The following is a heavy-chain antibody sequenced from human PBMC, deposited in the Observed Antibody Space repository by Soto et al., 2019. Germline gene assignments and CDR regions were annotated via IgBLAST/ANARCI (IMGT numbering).Heavy chain of an antibody. CDR2: VFHTGFT. V-gene: IGHV4-39*01. CDR1: GGSVSSSYYY. CDR3: ATSQKGYNWNYFDH. J-gene: IGHJ4*02. D-gene: IGHD1-1*01. Sequence: SETLSLTCAASGGSVSSSYYYWAWLRQSPGTGPEWIGSVFHTGFTSSNPSLESRVSVSVDTSKCQFFLKLSAVTASDTAVYYCATSQKGYNWNYFDHWGQGALVTVSS.